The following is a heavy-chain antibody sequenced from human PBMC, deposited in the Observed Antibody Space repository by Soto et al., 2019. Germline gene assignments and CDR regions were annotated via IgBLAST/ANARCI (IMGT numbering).Heavy chain of an antibody. V-gene: IGHV4-59*01. Sequence: VQLQESGPGLVKPSETLSLTCSVSGGSISDYYWSWIRQPPGKGLEWIGHIYNTGTGSTKYNPSLKSRVSISLDTSNNQFSLKLNSVTAADTAVYFCARRTEYMVRGLTYSFFDPWGQGTLVTVSS. CDR3: ARRTEYMVRGLTYSFFDP. CDR1: GGSISDYY. D-gene: IGHD3-10*01. J-gene: IGHJ5*02. CDR2: IYNTGTGST.